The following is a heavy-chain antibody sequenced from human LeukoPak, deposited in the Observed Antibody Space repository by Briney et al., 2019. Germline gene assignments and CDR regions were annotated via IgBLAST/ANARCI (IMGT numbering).Heavy chain of an antibody. J-gene: IGHJ5*02. CDR3: ARDVQDSRTGGLDL. Sequence: GGSLRLPCVASGFTFSTYWIHWVRQAPGKGLVWVSRISGDGSDARYADSVQGRFTISRDNAKNTVFLQMNSLRDEDSSLYYCARDVQDSRTGGLDLWGQGTLVTVSS. V-gene: IGHV3-74*01. CDR1: GFTFSTYW. CDR2: ISGDGSDA. D-gene: IGHD3-22*01.